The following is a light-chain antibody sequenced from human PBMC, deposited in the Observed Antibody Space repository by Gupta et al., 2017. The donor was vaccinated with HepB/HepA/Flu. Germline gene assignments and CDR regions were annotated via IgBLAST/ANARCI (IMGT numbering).Light chain of an antibody. V-gene: IGLV3-1*01. CDR2: EDN. Sequence: SYDLTQPPSVSVSPGHTASISCSGSKSENNHVCWYQQKPDQSPVLVILEDNKPPSGIPELFSASNSSTTARTNISGTEASEDAYYCCQASDITTGSFGGGTRLSVL. J-gene: IGLJ2*01. CDR1: KSENNH. CDR3: QASDITTGS.